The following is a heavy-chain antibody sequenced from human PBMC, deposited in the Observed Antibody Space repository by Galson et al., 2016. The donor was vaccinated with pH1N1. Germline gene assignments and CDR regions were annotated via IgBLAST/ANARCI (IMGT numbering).Heavy chain of an antibody. CDR3: ASKLYRDPNY. V-gene: IGHV3-7*05. J-gene: IGHJ4*02. CDR2: INQDDSKK. CDR1: GFTFSDYW. D-gene: IGHD5/OR15-5a*01. Sequence: SLRLSCATSGFTFSDYWMSWVRQAPGKGLEWVANINQDDSKKNYVASVRGRFTISRDNAKNSLFLQMNSLRVEDTAVYYCASKLYRDPNYWGQGALVTVSS.